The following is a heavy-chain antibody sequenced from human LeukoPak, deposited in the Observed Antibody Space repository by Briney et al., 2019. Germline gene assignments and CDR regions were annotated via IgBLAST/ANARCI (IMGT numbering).Heavy chain of an antibody. Sequence: GGSLRLSCAASGFTFSTYAIHGVRQAPGKGGEGVAVISHEVSSKHYAGSVKGRFTISRDNSKNSVYLQMNSLRAEDTAVYYCARDRNFYFDYWGQGTLVTVSS. CDR3: ARDRNFYFDY. CDR2: ISHEVSSK. J-gene: IGHJ4*02. CDR1: GFTFSTYA. V-gene: IGHV3-30-3*01.